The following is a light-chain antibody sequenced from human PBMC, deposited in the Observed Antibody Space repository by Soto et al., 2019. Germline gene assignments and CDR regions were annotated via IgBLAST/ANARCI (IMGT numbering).Light chain of an antibody. J-gene: IGLJ1*01. CDR3: VSFTTSRSYV. CDR1: SSDVGAYIF. V-gene: IGLV2-14*03. CDR2: DII. Sequence: QSALTQPASVSGSPGQSITISCTGTSSDVGAYIFVSWYQQHPGKAPKLMIYDIINRPSGVSNRFSGSKSGNTASLTISGPQAEDEADYYCVSFTTSRSYVFGTGTKLTVL.